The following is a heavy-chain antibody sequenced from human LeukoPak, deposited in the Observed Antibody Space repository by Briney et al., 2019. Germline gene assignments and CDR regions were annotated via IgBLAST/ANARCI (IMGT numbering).Heavy chain of an antibody. CDR2: INHSGST. J-gene: IGHJ6*03. V-gene: IGHV4-34*01. D-gene: IGHD6-13*01. CDR3: ARDGGSSSWYLRRYYYYYYMDV. Sequence: SETLSLTCAVYGGSFSGYYWSWIRQPPGKGLEWIGEINHSGSTNYNPSLKSRVTISVDTSKNQFSLKLSSVTAADTAVYYCARDGGSSSWYLRRYYYYYYMDVWGKGTTVTVSS. CDR1: GGSFSGYY.